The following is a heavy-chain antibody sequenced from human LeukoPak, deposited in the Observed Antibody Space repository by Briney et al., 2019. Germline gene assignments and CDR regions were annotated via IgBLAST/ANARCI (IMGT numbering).Heavy chain of an antibody. D-gene: IGHD6-19*01. V-gene: IGHV4-34*01. Sequence: KPSETLSLTCAVYGGSFSGYYWSWIRQPPGKGLEWIGEINHSGSTNYNPSLKSRVTISVDTSKNQFSLKLSSVTAADTAVYYCASRGVAAQPPPTFDYWGQGTLVTVSS. J-gene: IGHJ4*02. CDR2: INHSGST. CDR1: GGSFSGYY. CDR3: ASRGVAAQPPPTFDY.